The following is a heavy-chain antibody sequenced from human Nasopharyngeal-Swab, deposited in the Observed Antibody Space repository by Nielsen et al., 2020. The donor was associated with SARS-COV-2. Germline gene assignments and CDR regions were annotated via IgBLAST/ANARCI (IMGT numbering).Heavy chain of an antibody. CDR2: INQDGSEK. CDR3: AGYWEFDF. CDR1: EFTFSGSW. J-gene: IGHJ4*02. Sequence: GGSLRLSCAASEFTFSGSWMTWVRQAPGKGLEWVATINQDGSEKNYVDSVKGRFTISRDNAKKSLYLQMNSLRVEDTAVYYCAGYWEFDFWGQGTLVTVSS. V-gene: IGHV3-7*01. D-gene: IGHD1-26*01.